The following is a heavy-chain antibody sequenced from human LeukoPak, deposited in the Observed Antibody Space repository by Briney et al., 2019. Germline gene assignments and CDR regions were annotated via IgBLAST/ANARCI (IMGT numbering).Heavy chain of an antibody. D-gene: IGHD3-3*01. J-gene: IGHJ6*02. CDR1: GLTFSSYG. V-gene: IGHV3-30*18. CDR3: AKDELRFLEWLLSCMDV. Sequence: PGGSLRLSCAASGLTFSSYGMHWVRQAPGKGLEWVAVISYDGSNKYYADSVKGRFTISRDNSKNTLYLQMNSLRAEDTAVYYCAKDELRFLEWLLSCMDVWGQGTTVTVSS. CDR2: ISYDGSNK.